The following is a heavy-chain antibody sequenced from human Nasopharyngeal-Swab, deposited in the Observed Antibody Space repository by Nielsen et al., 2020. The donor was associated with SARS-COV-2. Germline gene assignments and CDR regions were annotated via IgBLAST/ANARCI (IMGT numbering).Heavy chain of an antibody. Sequence: GGSLRLSYAASGFTVSSNYMSWVRQAPGKGLEWVSVIYSGGSTYYADSVKGRFTISRDNSKNTLYLQMNSLRAEDTAVYYCARGGGDDYVWGSYNYYFDYWGQGTLVTVSS. CDR3: ARGGGDDYVWGSYNYYFDY. V-gene: IGHV3-53*01. D-gene: IGHD3-16*01. J-gene: IGHJ4*02. CDR2: IYSGGST. CDR1: GFTVSSNY.